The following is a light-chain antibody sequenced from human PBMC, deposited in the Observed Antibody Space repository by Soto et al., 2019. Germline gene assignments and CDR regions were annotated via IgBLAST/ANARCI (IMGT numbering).Light chain of an antibody. Sequence: QSALTQPASVSGSPGQSITISCTGTSSDVGSYNLVSWYQQHPGKAPKLMIYEGSQRPSGVSNRFSGSKSGNTASLTISGLQAEDEADYYCCSYAAPLVFGGGTKLTVL. CDR1: SSDVGSYNL. CDR3: CSYAAPLV. V-gene: IGLV2-23*01. J-gene: IGLJ3*02. CDR2: EGS.